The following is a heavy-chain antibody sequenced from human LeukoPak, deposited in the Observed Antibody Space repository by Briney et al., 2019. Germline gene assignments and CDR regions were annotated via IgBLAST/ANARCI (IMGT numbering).Heavy chain of an antibody. Sequence: ASVKVSCKASGYTFTGYHMHWVRQAPGQGLEWMGWINPNSGDTSYAQNFQGRVTMTSDTSTTTAYMELSGLRSDDTAVYYCARRECSGGSCYSAGFDYWGQGTLVTVSS. J-gene: IGHJ4*02. CDR1: GYTFTGYH. V-gene: IGHV1-2*02. CDR3: ARRECSGGSCYSAGFDY. D-gene: IGHD2-15*01. CDR2: INPNSGDT.